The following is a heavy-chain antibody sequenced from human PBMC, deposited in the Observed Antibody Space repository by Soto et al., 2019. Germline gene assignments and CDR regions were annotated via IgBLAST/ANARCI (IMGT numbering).Heavy chain of an antibody. CDR2: IIPMFGTA. D-gene: IGHD5-18*01. CDR3: ASGIQLWLRRINNGYSG. J-gene: IGHJ4*02. V-gene: IGHV1-69*12. CDR1: VGTFSTYA. Sequence: QVQLVQSGAEVKKPESSVKVSCKAPVGTFSTYAISWVRQAPGQGLEWMGGIIPMFGTANYAQRFQDRVTITADESTNTVYMELRSLRSEDTAVYFCASGIQLWLRRINNGYSGWGQGTLVTVSS.